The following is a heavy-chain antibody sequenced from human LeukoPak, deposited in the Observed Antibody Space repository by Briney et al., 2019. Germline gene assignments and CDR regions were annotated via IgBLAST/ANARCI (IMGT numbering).Heavy chain of an antibody. D-gene: IGHD3-10*01. Sequence: GGSLRLSCAASGFTFSSFALSWVRQAPGKGLEWVSSISGSGGTTYHADSLKGRFTISRDNSKNTLYLQMNSLRADDTAIYYCAKDRRDGRGAYYTDVWGKGTSVTVS. J-gene: IGHJ6*03. V-gene: IGHV3-23*01. CDR3: AKDRRDGRGAYYTDV. CDR2: ISGSGGTT. CDR1: GFTFSSFA.